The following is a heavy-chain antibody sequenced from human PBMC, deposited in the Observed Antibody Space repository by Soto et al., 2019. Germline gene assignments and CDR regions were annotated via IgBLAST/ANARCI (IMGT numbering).Heavy chain of an antibody. CDR3: ARASPCMITFGAQYSCGMDV. CDR1: GFTFSSYG. Sequence: QVQLVESGGGVVQPGRSLRLSCAASGFTFSSYGMHWVRQAPGKGLEWVAVIWYDGSNKYYADSVKGRFTISRDNSKNARYLEMNSLRAEDRAVYYCARASPCMITFGAQYSCGMDVWGQGTTVTVSS. CDR2: IWYDGSNK. D-gene: IGHD3-16*01. J-gene: IGHJ6*02. V-gene: IGHV3-33*01.